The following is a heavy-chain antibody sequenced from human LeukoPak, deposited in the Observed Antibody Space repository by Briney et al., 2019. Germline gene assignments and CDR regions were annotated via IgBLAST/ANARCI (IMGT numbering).Heavy chain of an antibody. J-gene: IGHJ4*02. CDR1: GFTFDDYA. V-gene: IGHV3-9*01. CDR3: AKAYRIAAALDY. CDR2: ISWNSGSI. Sequence: GGSLRLSCAASGFTFDDYAMHWVRQAPGKGLEWVLGISWNSGSIGYADSVKGRFTISRDNAKNSLYLQMNSLRAEDTALYYCAKAYRIAAALDYWGQGTLVTVSS. D-gene: IGHD6-13*01.